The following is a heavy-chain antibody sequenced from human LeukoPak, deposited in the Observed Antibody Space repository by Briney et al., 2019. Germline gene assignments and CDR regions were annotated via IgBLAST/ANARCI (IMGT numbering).Heavy chain of an antibody. J-gene: IGHJ4*02. D-gene: IGHD3-10*01. CDR2: IYPGDSDT. CDR1: GYSFTSYW. Sequence: GESLKISCKASGYSFTSYWIGWVRQMPGKGLEWMGIIYPGDSDTRYSPSFQGQVTISADKSISTAYLQWSSLKASDTAMYYCARRGITMVRGGAYYFDYWGQGALVTVSS. V-gene: IGHV5-51*01. CDR3: ARRGITMVRGGAYYFDY.